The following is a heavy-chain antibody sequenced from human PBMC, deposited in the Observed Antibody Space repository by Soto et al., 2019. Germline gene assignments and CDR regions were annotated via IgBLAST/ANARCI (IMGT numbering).Heavy chain of an antibody. CDR2: ISYDGSNK. J-gene: IGHJ4*02. D-gene: IGHD5-12*01. CDR1: GFTFSSYA. V-gene: IGHV3-30-3*01. Sequence: QVQLVESGGGVVQPGRSLRLSCAASGFTFSSYAMHWVRQAPGKGLEWVAVISYDGSNKYYADSVKGRFTISRDNSKNTLYLQMNSLRAEDTAVYYCARDTNIVATITVLDCWGQGTLVTASS. CDR3: ARDTNIVATITVLDC.